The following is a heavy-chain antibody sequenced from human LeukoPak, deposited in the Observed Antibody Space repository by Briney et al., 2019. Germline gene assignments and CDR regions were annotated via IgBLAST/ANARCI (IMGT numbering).Heavy chain of an antibody. J-gene: IGHJ4*02. CDR2: IYYSGST. CDR3: ARVFIVVVPAAISAAYYFDY. CDR1: GGSISSGGYY. Sequence: PSQTLSLTCTVSGGSISSGGYYWSWIRQHPGKGLEWIGYIYYSGSTYYNPSLKSRVTISVDTSKNQFSLKLSSVTAADTAVYYCARVFIVVVPAAISAAYYFDYWAREPWSPSPQ. V-gene: IGHV4-31*03. D-gene: IGHD2-2*02.